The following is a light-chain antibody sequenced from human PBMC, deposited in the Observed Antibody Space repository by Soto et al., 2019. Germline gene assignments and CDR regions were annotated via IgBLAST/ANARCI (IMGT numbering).Light chain of an antibody. V-gene: IGKV1-27*01. CDR2: AAS. CDR1: QDISNY. J-gene: IGKJ3*01. Sequence: DIQMTQSPPSLSASVGDRVTITCRASQDISNYLAWYQQRPGKVPRLLIYAASTLQSGVPSRFSGRGSGTDFTLTISSLLPEDAATYYCQNLDSAAFTFGPGTKVDIK. CDR3: QNLDSAAFT.